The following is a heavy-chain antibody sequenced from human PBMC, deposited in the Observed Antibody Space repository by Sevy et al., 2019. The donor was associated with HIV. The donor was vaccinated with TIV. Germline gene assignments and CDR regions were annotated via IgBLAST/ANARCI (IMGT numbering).Heavy chain of an antibody. CDR3: VRDERAIASHFDY. J-gene: IGHJ4*02. Sequence: GGSLRLSCEASGFTLSSYTMNWVRQSPEKGLEWVATFDRTDITHYTDSVKGRFIISRDTAKNSRFLQMNSLRDDDTAMYFCVRDERAIASHFDYWGRGTLVTVSS. D-gene: IGHD2-21*01. CDR1: GFTLSSYT. V-gene: IGHV3-48*02. CDR2: FDRTDIT.